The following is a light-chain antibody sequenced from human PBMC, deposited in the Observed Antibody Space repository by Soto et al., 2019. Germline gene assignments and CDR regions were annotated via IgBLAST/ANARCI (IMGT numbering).Light chain of an antibody. CDR3: QQNYRATHWT. CDR1: QSISRY. V-gene: IGKV1-39*01. CDR2: AAS. J-gene: IGKJ1*01. Sequence: DIQMTQSPSSLSASVGDRITITCRASQSISRYLNWYQHKPGKAPKLLINAASSLERGVPSRFSGGGSGTDFTLNISSLQPDDFATHYCQQNYRATHWTLRPGTKVDLK.